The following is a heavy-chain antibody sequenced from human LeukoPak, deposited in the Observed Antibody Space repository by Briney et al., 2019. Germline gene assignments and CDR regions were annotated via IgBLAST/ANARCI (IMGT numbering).Heavy chain of an antibody. J-gene: IGHJ4*02. CDR1: GFTFSSYS. D-gene: IGHD6-13*01. CDR2: ISRSSTYT. CDR3: GRLAHNAWYAIDF. Sequence: GGSLRLSCAASGFTFSSYSMNWVRQAPGKGLEWVSSISRSSTYTHYTDSVKGRFTVSRDNPKNSLYLQINNLKAEDTAVYYCGRLAHNAWYAIDFWGQGALVTVSS. V-gene: IGHV3-21*01.